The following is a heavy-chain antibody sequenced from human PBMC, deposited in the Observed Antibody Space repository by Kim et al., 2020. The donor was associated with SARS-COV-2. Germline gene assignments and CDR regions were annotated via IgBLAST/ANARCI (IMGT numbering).Heavy chain of an antibody. CDR2: ISSTSSYI. J-gene: IGHJ4*02. D-gene: IGHD6-13*01. Sequence: GGSLRLSCATSGFTFGTYSMNWVRQAPGMGLEWVSSISSTSSYIYYADSVKGRFTISRDNAKNSLYLQMSSLRAEDTAVYYCAGYIAAAGTSPRYDFWGPGTLVTVSS. V-gene: IGHV3-21*01. CDR1: GFTFGTYS. CDR3: AGYIAAAGTSPRYDF.